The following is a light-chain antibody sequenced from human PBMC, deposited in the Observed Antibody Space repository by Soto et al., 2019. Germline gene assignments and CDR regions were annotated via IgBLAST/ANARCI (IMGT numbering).Light chain of an antibody. CDR3: QQRSNWRIT. V-gene: IGKV3-11*01. CDR2: DAS. J-gene: IGKJ5*01. CDR1: QSVSSY. Sequence: EVVLTHSPGTLSLSPGERATLSFRSSQSVSSYLAWYQQKPGQAPRLLIYDASNRATGIPARFSGSGSGTDFTLTISSLEPEDFAVYYCQQRSNWRITFGQGTRLEIK.